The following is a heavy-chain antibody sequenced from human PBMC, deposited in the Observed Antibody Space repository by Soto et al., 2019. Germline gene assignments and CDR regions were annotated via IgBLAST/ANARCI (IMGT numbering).Heavy chain of an antibody. J-gene: IGHJ6*02. CDR2: IIPILGIA. CDR3: GGGEGDYDFWRGYYRSNYYYYYGMDV. CDR1: GGTFSSYA. V-gene: IGHV1-69*10. D-gene: IGHD3-3*01. Sequence: ASVKVSCKASGGTFSSYAISWVRQAPGQGLEWMGGIIPILGIANYAQKFQGRVTITANKSTSTAVMELSSLRSEDTAVYYCGGGEGDYDFWRGYYRSNYYYYYGMDVWGQGTTVTVSS.